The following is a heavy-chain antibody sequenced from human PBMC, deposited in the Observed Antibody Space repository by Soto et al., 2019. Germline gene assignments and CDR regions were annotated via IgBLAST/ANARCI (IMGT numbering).Heavy chain of an antibody. Sequence: GGSLRLSCAAPGFTLSSYAMTWVRQALGKKLEWVSAISGSGGSTYYADSVEGRFTISRDNSKNTLYLQMNSLRAEDTAVYYCAKVYYYDSSGYYRKYYFDDWGQGTLVTVSS. V-gene: IGHV3-23*01. CDR2: ISGSGGST. J-gene: IGHJ4*02. D-gene: IGHD3-22*01. CDR1: GFTLSSYA. CDR3: AKVYYYDSSGYYRKYYFDD.